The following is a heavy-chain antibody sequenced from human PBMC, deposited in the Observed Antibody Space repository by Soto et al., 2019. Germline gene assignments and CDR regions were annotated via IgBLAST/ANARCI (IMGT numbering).Heavy chain of an antibody. Sequence: SETLSLTCTVSGGSISGGSMTSYYWSWIRQSAGKGLEWIGRIYKSGSTNYNPSLNSRVTMSVDTSKSQFSLELRSVTAADTAVYYCARDPMDTPMASRYHWYGMDVWGQGTTVTVSS. V-gene: IGHV4-4*07. D-gene: IGHD5-18*01. J-gene: IGHJ6*02. CDR1: GGSISGGSMTSYY. CDR2: IYKSGST. CDR3: ARDPMDTPMASRYHWYGMDV.